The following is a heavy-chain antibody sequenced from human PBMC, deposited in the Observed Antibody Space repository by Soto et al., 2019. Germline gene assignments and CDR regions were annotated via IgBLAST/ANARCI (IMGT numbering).Heavy chain of an antibody. J-gene: IGHJ6*02. CDR1: GGTFSSYA. CDR2: IIPIFGTA. CDR3: ARDRGGIAARREGRYYYGMDV. V-gene: IGHV1-69*12. D-gene: IGHD6-6*01. Sequence: QVQLVQSGAEVKKPGSSVKVSCKASGGTFSSYAISWVRQAPGQGLEWMGGIIPIFGTANYAQKFQGRVTITADESTSTAYMELSSLRSEDRAVYYCARDRGGIAARREGRYYYGMDVWGQGTTVTVSS.